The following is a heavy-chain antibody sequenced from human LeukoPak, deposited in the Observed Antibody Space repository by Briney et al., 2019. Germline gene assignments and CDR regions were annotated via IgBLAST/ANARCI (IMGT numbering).Heavy chain of an antibody. CDR2: IYSGGST. V-gene: IGHV3-53*01. D-gene: IGHD3-10*01. CDR1: GFTVSSNY. Sequence: AGGSLRLSCAASGFTVSSNYMSWVRQAPGKGLEWVSVIYSGGSTYYADSVKGRFTVSRDDSKNTLYLHMNSLGVEDTAVYYCARVGDHYHWYLDVWGRGTLVTVSS. J-gene: IGHJ2*01. CDR3: ARVGDHYHWYLDV.